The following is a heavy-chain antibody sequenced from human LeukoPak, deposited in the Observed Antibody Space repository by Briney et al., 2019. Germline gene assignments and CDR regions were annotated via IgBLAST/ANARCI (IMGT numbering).Heavy chain of an antibody. J-gene: IGHJ4*02. Sequence: PSETLSLTCTVSGGSISSSNWWSWVRQPPGKGLEWIGEIYHSGSTNYNPSLKSRVTISVDKSKNQFSLKLSSVTAADTAVYYCARMGYCTNGVCSRDYWGQGTLVTVSS. CDR3: ARMGYCTNGVCSRDY. CDR1: GGSISSSNW. CDR2: IYHSGST. V-gene: IGHV4-4*02. D-gene: IGHD2-8*01.